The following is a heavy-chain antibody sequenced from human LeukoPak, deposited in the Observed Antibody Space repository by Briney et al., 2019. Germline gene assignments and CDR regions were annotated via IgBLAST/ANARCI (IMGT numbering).Heavy chain of an antibody. CDR2: ISSSSSNI. D-gene: IGHD2-2*01. V-gene: IGHV3-21*04. Sequence: PGGSLRLSCAASGFTFSSYSMKWVRQAPGKGLEWVSSISSSSSNIYYADSVKGRFTISRDNSKNTLYLQMNGLRAEDTAVYYCAKESSPIAKNIVVVPCPTDYWGQGTLVTVSS. CDR1: GFTFSSYS. J-gene: IGHJ4*02. CDR3: AKESSPIAKNIVVVPCPTDY.